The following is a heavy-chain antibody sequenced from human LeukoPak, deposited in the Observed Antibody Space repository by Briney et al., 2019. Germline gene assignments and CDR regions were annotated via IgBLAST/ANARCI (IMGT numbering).Heavy chain of an antibody. D-gene: IGHD4-11*01. J-gene: IGHJ3*01. CDR2: IYYTGST. CDR3: MRHLHTVHDSFDV. Sequence: SETLSLTCTVSGVSVTSDHYYWVWVRQHLGQGLEWIGYIYYTGSTSYNPSLKSRLTISADTSKNEFSLKLSSVTAADTALYYCMRHLHTVHDSFDVWGQGTMVTVSS. CDR1: GVSVTSDHYY. V-gene: IGHV4-31*03.